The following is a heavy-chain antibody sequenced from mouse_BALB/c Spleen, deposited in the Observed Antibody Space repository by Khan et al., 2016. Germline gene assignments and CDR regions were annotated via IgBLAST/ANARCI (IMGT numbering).Heavy chain of an antibody. D-gene: IGHD1-2*01. J-gene: IGHJ3*01. Sequence: QIQLVQSGAELMKPGASVKISCKATGYTFSSYWIEWVKQRPGHGLEWIGEILPGSGSTNYNEKFKGKATFTADTSSNTAYMQLSSLTSEDSAVCYWARGGTTARCADWGQGTLVTVSA. CDR1: GYTFSSYW. V-gene: IGHV1-9*01. CDR2: ILPGSGST. CDR3: ARGGTTARCAD.